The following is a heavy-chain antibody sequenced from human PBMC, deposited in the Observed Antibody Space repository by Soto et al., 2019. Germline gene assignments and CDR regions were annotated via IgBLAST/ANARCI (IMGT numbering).Heavy chain of an antibody. CDR1: GGSISSSSYY. CDR2: IYYSGST. J-gene: IGHJ4*02. V-gene: IGHV4-39*01. CDR3: ARQVGHYGGLFDY. D-gene: IGHD4-17*01. Sequence: QLQLQESGPGLVKPSETLSLTCTVSGGSISSSSYYWGWIRQPPGKGLEWIGSIYYSGSTYYNPSLKSRVTISVDTSKNQFSLKLSSVTAADTAVYYCARQVGHYGGLFDYWGQGTLVTVSS.